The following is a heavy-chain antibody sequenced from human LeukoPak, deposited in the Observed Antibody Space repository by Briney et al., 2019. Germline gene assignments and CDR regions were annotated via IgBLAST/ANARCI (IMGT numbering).Heavy chain of an antibody. CDR2: ISSSSTYI. CDR3: ARSILAGTGGFDY. J-gene: IGHJ4*02. V-gene: IGHV3-21*01. CDR1: GSTFSSYI. Sequence: GGSLRLSCAASGSTFSSYIMNWVRQAPGKGLEWVSSISSSSTYIYYADSVKGRFTISRDNAKNSLYLQMNSLRAEDTAIYYCARSILAGTGGFDYWGQGSLITASS. D-gene: IGHD6-19*01.